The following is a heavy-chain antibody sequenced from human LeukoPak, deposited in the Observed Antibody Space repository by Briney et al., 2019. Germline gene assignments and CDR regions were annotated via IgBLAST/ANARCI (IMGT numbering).Heavy chain of an antibody. J-gene: IGHJ4*02. CDR3: ARGSIRDLNYFDY. CDR2: IIPIFGTA. Sequence: GATVKASCKASGGTFSSYAISWVRQAPGQGLEWMGGIIPIFGTANYAQKFQGRVTITADESTSTAYMELSSLRSEDTAVYYCARGSIRDLNYFDYWGQGTLVTVSS. CDR1: GGTFSSYA. V-gene: IGHV1-69*01.